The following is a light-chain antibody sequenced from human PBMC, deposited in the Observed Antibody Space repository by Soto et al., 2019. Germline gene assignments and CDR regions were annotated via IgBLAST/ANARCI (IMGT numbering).Light chain of an antibody. CDR1: QRVDSY. Sequence: DIQVTQSPSSLSASLGDSVTLSCQTSQRVDSYIHWYQHQSGKPPKLLIYAASTLQDGVPSRFSGGGSGTAFSLIITGLQPGDSATYYCQQTYTSVATFGQGTKVDI. J-gene: IGKJ1*01. CDR3: QQTYTSVAT. V-gene: IGKV1-39*01. CDR2: AAS.